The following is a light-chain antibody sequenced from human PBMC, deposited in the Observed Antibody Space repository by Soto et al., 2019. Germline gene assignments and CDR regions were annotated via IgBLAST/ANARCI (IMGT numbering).Light chain of an antibody. CDR2: EVS. J-gene: IGLJ2*01. CDR3: SSYAGNNNVV. Sequence: QSALTQPRSASGSPGQSVTISCTGTSSDVGGYNYVSWYQQHPGKAPKLMIYEVSKRPSGVPDRFSGSKSSNTASLTVSGLQAEDEVDYYCSSYAGNNNVVFGGGTKLTVL. V-gene: IGLV2-8*01. CDR1: SSDVGGYNY.